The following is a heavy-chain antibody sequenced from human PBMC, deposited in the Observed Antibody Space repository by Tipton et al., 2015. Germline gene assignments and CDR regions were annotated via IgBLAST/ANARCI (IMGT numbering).Heavy chain of an antibody. CDR2: ISAYSGNT. CDR3: VRSPREEGFDY. CDR1: GYTFSSYG. J-gene: IGHJ4*02. V-gene: IGHV1-18*01. Sequence: QLVQSGAEVKKPGASVKVSCKASGYTFSSYGISWVRQAPGQGLEWMGWISAYSGNTNYAEKFQGRVTMTTDTSTSTAYMELRSLRSEDTAVYYCVRSPREEGFDYWGQGALVTVSS.